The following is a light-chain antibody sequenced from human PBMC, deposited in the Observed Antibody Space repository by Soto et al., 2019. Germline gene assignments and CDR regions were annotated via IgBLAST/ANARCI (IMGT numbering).Light chain of an antibody. CDR1: QSVSSTY. CDR2: GAS. CDR3: QQYSNSLFT. J-gene: IGKJ3*01. V-gene: IGKV3-20*01. Sequence: EIVLTQSPGTLSLSPGERATLSRRASQSVSSTYLAWYQHKPGRAPRLLIYGASSRTNGIPDRFSGSGSGTDFTLTISRLEPEDFAVYYCQQYSNSLFTFGPGTKVDMK.